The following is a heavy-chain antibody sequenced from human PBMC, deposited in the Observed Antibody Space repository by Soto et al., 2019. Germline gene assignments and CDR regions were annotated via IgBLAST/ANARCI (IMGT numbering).Heavy chain of an antibody. J-gene: IGHJ4*02. V-gene: IGHV3-30*18. CDR3: AKDREYSSSFPDY. Sequence: GGSLRLSCAASGFTFSNYGMHWVRQAPGKGLEWVAVISYDGSNEYYADSVKGRFTISRDNSKNTLYLQMNSLRPEDTAVYYCAKDREYSSSFPDYWGQGTLVTVSS. CDR1: GFTFSNYG. CDR2: ISYDGSNE. D-gene: IGHD6-6*01.